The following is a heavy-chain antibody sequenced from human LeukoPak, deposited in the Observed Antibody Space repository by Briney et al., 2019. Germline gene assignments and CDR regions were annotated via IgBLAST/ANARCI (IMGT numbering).Heavy chain of an antibody. CDR3: ARLYRGRGSPVDY. Sequence: PSETLSLTCTVSGGSISSYYRSWIRQPPGKGLEWIGYIHYSGSTNYNPSLKSRVTISVDTSKNQFSLKLSSVTAADTAVYYCARLYRGRGSPVDYWGQGTLVTVSS. D-gene: IGHD1-26*01. J-gene: IGHJ4*02. CDR1: GGSISSYY. CDR2: IHYSGST. V-gene: IGHV4-59*08.